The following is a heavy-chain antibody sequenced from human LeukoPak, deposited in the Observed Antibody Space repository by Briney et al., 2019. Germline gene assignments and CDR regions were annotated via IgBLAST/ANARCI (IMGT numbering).Heavy chain of an antibody. D-gene: IGHD5-12*01. CDR2: INSISGEI. CDR3: ARDHGYAFDY. V-gene: IGHV3-48*02. J-gene: IGHJ4*02. Sequence: GGSLRLSCAASGFTVSSNYMSWVRQAPGKGLEWVSYINSISGEIWYADSVKGRFTISRDDAKNSLYLQMNSLRDEDTAVYYCARDHGYAFDYWGQGTLVTVSS. CDR1: GFTVSSNY.